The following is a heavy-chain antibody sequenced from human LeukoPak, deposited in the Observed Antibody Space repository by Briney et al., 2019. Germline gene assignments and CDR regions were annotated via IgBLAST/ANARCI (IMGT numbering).Heavy chain of an antibody. D-gene: IGHD1-26*01. CDR2: ISGSGGST. Sequence: PGGSLRLSCAASGFTFSSYAMSWVRQAPGKGLKWVSGISGSGGSTDYADSVKGRFTISRDNSKSTLYLQMNSLRAEDTAVYYCARDRVGATTNFDYWGQGTLVTVSS. J-gene: IGHJ4*02. V-gene: IGHV3-23*01. CDR3: ARDRVGATTNFDY. CDR1: GFTFSSYA.